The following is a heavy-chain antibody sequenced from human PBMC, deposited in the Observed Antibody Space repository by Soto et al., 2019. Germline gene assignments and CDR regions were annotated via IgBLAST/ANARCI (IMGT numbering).Heavy chain of an antibody. CDR2: ISSSSSTI. J-gene: IGHJ4*02. D-gene: IGHD2-2*01. CDR1: GFTFSSYS. Sequence: GGSLRLSCAASGFTFSSYSMNWVRQAPGKGLEWVSYISSSSSTIYYADSVKGRFTISRDNAKNSLYLQMNSLRAEDTAVYYCARGQIVVVPAATPYYFDYWGQGT. CDR3: ARGQIVVVPAATPYYFDY. V-gene: IGHV3-48*01.